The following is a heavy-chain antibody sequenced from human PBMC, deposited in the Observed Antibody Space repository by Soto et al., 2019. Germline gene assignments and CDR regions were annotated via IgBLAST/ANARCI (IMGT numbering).Heavy chain of an antibody. Sequence: QVQLVQSGAEVKKPGASVKVSCKASGYTFTSYAMHWVRQAPGQRLEWMGWINAGNGNTKYSQKFQGRVTITRDTSASTAYMGLSSLRSEDTAVYYCAREGGQGVARRVDYWGQGTLVTVSS. J-gene: IGHJ4*02. CDR1: GYTFTSYA. CDR3: AREGGQGVARRVDY. D-gene: IGHD6-6*01. CDR2: INAGNGNT. V-gene: IGHV1-3*01.